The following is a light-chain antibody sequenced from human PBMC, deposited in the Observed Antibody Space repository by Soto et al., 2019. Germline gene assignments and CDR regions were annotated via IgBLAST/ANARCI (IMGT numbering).Light chain of an antibody. CDR2: DND. Sequence: QSVLMQPPSVSAAPGQKVTISCSGSSSNIGNNYVFLYQQLPGTAPKLLIYDNDKRPSGIPDRFSGSKSGTSATLGITGLQTGDEADYYCATWDRSLSVGVFGGGTKLTVL. V-gene: IGLV1-51*01. J-gene: IGLJ2*01. CDR1: SSNIGNNY. CDR3: ATWDRSLSVGV.